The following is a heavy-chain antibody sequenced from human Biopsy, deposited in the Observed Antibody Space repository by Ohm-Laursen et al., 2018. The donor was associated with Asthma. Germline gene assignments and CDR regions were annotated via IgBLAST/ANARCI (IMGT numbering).Heavy chain of an antibody. CDR3: AKDKVGAANSYQYGMDV. J-gene: IGHJ6*02. CDR2: ISGNGDNT. Sequence: GSLRLSCAASEFPFSSYAMNWVRQAPGKGLEWVSSISGNGDNTHYSDSVQGLFIISRDNSKNTLYLQMNSLRVEDTAIYFCAKDKVGAANSYQYGMDVWGQGTTVTVSS. CDR1: EFPFSSYA. V-gene: IGHV3-23*01. D-gene: IGHD1-26*01.